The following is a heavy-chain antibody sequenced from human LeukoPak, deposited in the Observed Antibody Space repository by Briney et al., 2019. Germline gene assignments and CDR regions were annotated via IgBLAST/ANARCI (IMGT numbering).Heavy chain of an antibody. V-gene: IGHV4-38-2*02. D-gene: IGHD4-11*01. CDR1: GYPLFNGYY. J-gene: IGHJ4*02. Sequence: SETLSLTCGLSGYPLFNGYYWGWVRQPPGTGLEWIGGVNYTGNTYYNASLQSRVAISVDTSKNQFSLRLRSVTAADTAVYYCARDNYGAFDYWGQGALVTVSS. CDR3: ARDNYGAFDY. CDR2: VNYTGNT.